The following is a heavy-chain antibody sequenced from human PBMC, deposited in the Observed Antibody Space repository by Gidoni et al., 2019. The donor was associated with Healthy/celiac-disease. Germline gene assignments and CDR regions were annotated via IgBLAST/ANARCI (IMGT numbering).Heavy chain of an antibody. CDR3: AHTPRDAYYYDSSGYYYGMDV. CDR2: MNPNSGNT. CDR1: GYTFTSYD. J-gene: IGHJ6*02. D-gene: IGHD3-22*01. Sequence: QVQLVQSGAEVKKPGASVKVSCKASGYTFTSYDINWVRQATGQGLEWMGWMNPNSGNTGYAQKFQGRVTMTRNTSISTAYMELSSLRSEDTAVYYCAHTPRDAYYYDSSGYYYGMDVWGQGTTVTVSS. V-gene: IGHV1-8*01.